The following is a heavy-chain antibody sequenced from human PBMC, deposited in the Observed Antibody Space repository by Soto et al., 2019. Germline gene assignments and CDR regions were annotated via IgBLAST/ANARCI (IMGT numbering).Heavy chain of an antibody. V-gene: IGHV3-30-3*01. CDR1: GLTFSSYA. D-gene: IGHD6-19*01. CDR2: ISGDGGNK. Sequence: GGSLRLSCTASGLTFSSYAIHWVRQAPGKGLEWVSVISGDGGNKYFAESVRGRFLISRDNSKNTVYLQMNSLRHEDTAVYFCARRLTSTVSALGYWGQGTLVTVSS. CDR3: ARRLTSTVSALGY. J-gene: IGHJ4*02.